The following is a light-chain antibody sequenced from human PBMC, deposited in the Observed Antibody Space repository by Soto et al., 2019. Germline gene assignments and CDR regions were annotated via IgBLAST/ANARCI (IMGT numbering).Light chain of an antibody. CDR2: GAS. CDR1: QCISSSY. J-gene: IGKJ1*01. Sequence: EIVFTQSPATLSLSPGERATLSCRASQCISSSYLAWYQQKPGQAPRLLIYGASSRATGIPDRFSGSGSGTDFTLTINRLEPEDFAVYYCQQYDSSPRTFGQGTKVDIK. CDR3: QQYDSSPRT. V-gene: IGKV3-20*01.